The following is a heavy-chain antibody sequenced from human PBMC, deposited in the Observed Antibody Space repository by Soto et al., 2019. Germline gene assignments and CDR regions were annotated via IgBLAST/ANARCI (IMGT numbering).Heavy chain of an antibody. V-gene: IGHV1-69*13. CDR3: ARAMSILGWFDP. D-gene: IGHD6-6*01. J-gene: IGHJ5*02. CDR1: GGTFSSYA. CDR2: IIPIFGTA. Sequence: SVKVSCKASGGTFSSYAISWVRQAPGQGLEWMGGIIPIFGTANYAQKFQGRVTITADESTSTAYMELSSLRSEDTAVYYCARAMSILGWFDPWGQGTLVTVSS.